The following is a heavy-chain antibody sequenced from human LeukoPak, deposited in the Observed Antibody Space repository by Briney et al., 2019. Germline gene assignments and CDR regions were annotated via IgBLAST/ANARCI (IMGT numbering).Heavy chain of an antibody. CDR1: GGTFSSYA. J-gene: IGHJ4*02. CDR3: ARLEDYGGGAPFDY. D-gene: IGHD4-23*01. V-gene: IGHV1-69*06. Sequence: GSSVKVSCKASGGTFSSYAISCVRQAPGQGLEWMGGIIPIFGTANYAQKFQGRVTITADKSTSTAYMELSSLRSEDTAVYYCARLEDYGGGAPFDYWGQGTLVTVSS. CDR2: IIPIFGTA.